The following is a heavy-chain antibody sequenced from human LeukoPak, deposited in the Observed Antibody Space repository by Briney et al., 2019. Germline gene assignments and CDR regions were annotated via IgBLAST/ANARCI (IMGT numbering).Heavy chain of an antibody. CDR2: INHSGST. D-gene: IGHD2-2*02. V-gene: IGHV4-34*01. J-gene: IGHJ5*02. Sequence: SETLSLTCAVYGGSFSGYYWSWIRRPPGKGLEWIGEINHSGSTNYNPSLKSRVTISVDTSKNQFSLKLSSVTAADTAVYYCARAPPSIVVVPAAIRRLNWFDPWGQGTLVTVSS. CDR3: ARAPPSIVVVPAAIRRLNWFDP. CDR1: GGSFSGYY.